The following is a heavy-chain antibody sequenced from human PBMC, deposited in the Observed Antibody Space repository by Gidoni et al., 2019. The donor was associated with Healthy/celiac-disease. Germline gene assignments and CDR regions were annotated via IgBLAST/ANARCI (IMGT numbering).Heavy chain of an antibody. CDR3: SREGYPHLYYYYGMDV. V-gene: IGHV3-48*03. D-gene: IGHD3-16*02. CDR2: ISSSGSTR. CDR1: GFTFSSYE. J-gene: IGHJ6*02. Sequence: EVQLVESGGGLVQPGGSLRLSCAASGFTFSSYEMNWVRQAPGRGLEGVSYISSSGSTRYYADSVKGRFTISRDNAKNSLYLQMNSLRAEDTAVYYCSREGYPHLYYYYGMDVWGQGTTVTVSS.